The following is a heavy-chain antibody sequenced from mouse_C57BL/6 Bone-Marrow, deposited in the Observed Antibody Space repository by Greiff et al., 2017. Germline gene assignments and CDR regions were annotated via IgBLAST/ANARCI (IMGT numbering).Heavy chain of an antibody. CDR2: IFPRSGNT. Sequence: QVQLQQSGAELARPGASVKLSCKASGYTFTSYGISWVKQRTGQGLEWIGEIFPRSGNTYYNEKFKGKATLTADKSSSTAYLELRSLTSEDSAVYFCARNGYDYGFAYWGQGTLVTVSA. CDR3: ARNGYDYGFAY. J-gene: IGHJ3*01. D-gene: IGHD2-4*01. CDR1: GYTFTSYG. V-gene: IGHV1-81*01.